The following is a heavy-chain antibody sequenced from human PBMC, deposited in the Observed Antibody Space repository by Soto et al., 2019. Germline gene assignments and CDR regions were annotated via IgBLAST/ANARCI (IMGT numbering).Heavy chain of an antibody. Sequence: QVQLVESGGGVVQPGRSLRLSCAASGFTFSYYGMHWVRQAPGKGLEWVALISYDGSNKYFGDSLKGRFNSSRDNSKNRVYLEMNSLRVEDTAVYYCAKERTYYYDSSGYSHDDFDIWGQGAMVTVFS. V-gene: IGHV3-30*18. CDR1: GFTFSYYG. J-gene: IGHJ3*02. CDR3: AKERTYYYDSSGYSHDDFDI. D-gene: IGHD3-22*01. CDR2: ISYDGSNK.